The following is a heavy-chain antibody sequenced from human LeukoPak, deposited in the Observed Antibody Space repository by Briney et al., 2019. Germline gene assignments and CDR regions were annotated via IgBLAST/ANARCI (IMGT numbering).Heavy chain of an antibody. CDR2: IIPIFGTA. CDR1: GGTFSSYA. J-gene: IGHJ6*02. V-gene: IGHV1-69*01. CDR3: ARLNFDCSSTSCYSYYYYDMDV. D-gene: IGHD2-2*01. Sequence: SVNVSCKASGGTFSSYAISWVRQAPGQGLEWMGGIIPIFGTANYAQKFQGRVTITADESTSTAYMELSSLRSEDTAVHYCARLNFDCSSTSCYSYYYYDMDVWGQGTTVTVSS.